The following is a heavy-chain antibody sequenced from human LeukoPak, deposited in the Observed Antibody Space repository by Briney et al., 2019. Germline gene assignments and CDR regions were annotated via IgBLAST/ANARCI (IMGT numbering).Heavy chain of an antibody. D-gene: IGHD3-10*01. J-gene: IGHJ6*02. CDR3: AKDLGYYYGSGSYPRIYYYYGMDV. CDR1: GFTFSSYG. V-gene: IGHV3-30*18. CDR2: ISYDGSNK. Sequence: GRSLRLSCAASGFTFSSYGMHWVRQAPGNGLEWVAVISYDGSNKYYADSVKGRFTISRDNSKNTLYLQMNSLRAEDTAVYYCAKDLGYYYGSGSYPRIYYYYGMDVWGQGTTVTVSS.